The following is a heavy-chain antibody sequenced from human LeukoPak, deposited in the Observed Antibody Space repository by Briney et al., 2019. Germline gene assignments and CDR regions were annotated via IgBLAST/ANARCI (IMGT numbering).Heavy chain of an antibody. CDR3: ARVGNYYGMDV. J-gene: IGHJ6*02. CDR2: IGTAGDT. V-gene: IGHV3-13*01. Sequence: GGSLRLSCAASGFTFSSYDMHWARQATGKGLEWVSAIGTAGDTYYPGSVKGRFTISRENAKNSLYLQMNSLRAGDTAVYYCARVGNYYGMDVWGQGTTVTVSS. CDR1: GFTFSSYD.